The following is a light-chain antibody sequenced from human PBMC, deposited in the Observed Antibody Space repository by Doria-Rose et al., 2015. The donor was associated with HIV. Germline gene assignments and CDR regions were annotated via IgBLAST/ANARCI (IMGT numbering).Light chain of an antibody. CDR3: QKYNSAPLT. V-gene: IGKV1-27*01. CDR2: AAS. J-gene: IGKJ4*01. CDR1: QDINNF. Sequence: DIQVTQSPSSLSTSVGDRVTITCRASQDINNFLAWYLQKPGKLPKLLIYAASTLHSGVPSRFSGSGSGTDFILTISSLQPEDVATYYCQKYNSAPLTFGGGTRVEIK.